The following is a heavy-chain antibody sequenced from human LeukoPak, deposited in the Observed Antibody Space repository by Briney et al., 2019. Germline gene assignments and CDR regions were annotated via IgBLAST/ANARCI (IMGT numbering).Heavy chain of an antibody. Sequence: ASVKVSCKASGYTFTSYGISWVRQAPGQGLEGMGWISPYNGNTNYAQKLQGRVTITTDTSTSTVYMELRSLRSDDTAVYYCAREADSSGYYFDYWGQGTLVTVSS. CDR3: AREADSSGYYFDY. V-gene: IGHV1-18*01. CDR2: ISPYNGNT. D-gene: IGHD3-22*01. J-gene: IGHJ4*02. CDR1: GYTFTSYG.